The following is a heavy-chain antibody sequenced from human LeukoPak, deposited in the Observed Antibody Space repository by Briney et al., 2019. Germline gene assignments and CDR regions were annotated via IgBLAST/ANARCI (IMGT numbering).Heavy chain of an antibody. CDR2: IYYSGST. CDR3: ARWTDNSYGSGAFDI. Sequence: SETLSLLGTVAGGSISSYYGGWNRQPPGKGLEWIGYIYYSGSTNYNPSLKSRVTISVDTSKNQFSLKLSSVTAADTAVYYGARWTDNSYGSGAFDIWGQGTMVTVSS. D-gene: IGHD3-10*01. V-gene: IGHV4-59*01. CDR1: GGSISSYY. J-gene: IGHJ3*02.